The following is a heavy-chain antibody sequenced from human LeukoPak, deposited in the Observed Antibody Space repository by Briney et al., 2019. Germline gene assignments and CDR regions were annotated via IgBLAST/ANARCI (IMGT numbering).Heavy chain of an antibody. D-gene: IGHD2-2*01. Sequence: ASVKVSCKASGYTFTSYYMHWVRQAAGQGLEWMGIINPSGGSTSYAQKFQGRVTMTRDTSTSTVYMELSSLRSEDTAVYYCAIATPPRYCSSTSCYQEANYWGQGTLVTVSS. J-gene: IGHJ4*02. CDR2: INPSGGST. V-gene: IGHV1-46*01. CDR3: AIATPPRYCSSTSCYQEANY. CDR1: GYTFTSYY.